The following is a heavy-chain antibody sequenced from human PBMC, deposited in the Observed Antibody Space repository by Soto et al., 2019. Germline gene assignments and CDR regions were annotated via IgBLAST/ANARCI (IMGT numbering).Heavy chain of an antibody. CDR1: GFTFISYA. V-gene: IGHV3-23*01. CDR3: AKLREALPDAFDI. J-gene: IGHJ3*02. D-gene: IGHD3-16*01. Sequence: PWGSLRLSCAASGFTFISYAIIFGRQAPGKGLEWVSAISGSGGSTYYADSVKGRFTISRDNSKNTLYLQMNSLRAEDTAVYYCAKLREALPDAFDIWGQGTMVTVSS. CDR2: ISGSGGST.